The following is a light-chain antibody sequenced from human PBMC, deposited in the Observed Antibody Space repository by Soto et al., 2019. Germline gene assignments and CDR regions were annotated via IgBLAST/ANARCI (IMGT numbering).Light chain of an antibody. CDR3: QQYGSSPPIT. J-gene: IGKJ5*01. Sequence: EIVLTQSPGTLSLSPGERATLSCRASQSVSSSYLAWYQQKPGQAPRLLIYGASSRATGIPDRFSGSGSGTDFTLTISRLEPEDFAVYYCQQYGSSPPITFGQGTHWRV. CDR2: GAS. V-gene: IGKV3-20*01. CDR1: QSVSSSY.